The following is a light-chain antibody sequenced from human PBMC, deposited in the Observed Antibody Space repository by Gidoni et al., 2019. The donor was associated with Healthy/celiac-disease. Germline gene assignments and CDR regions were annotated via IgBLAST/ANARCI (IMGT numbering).Light chain of an antibody. Sequence: SALTQPASVSGSPGQSTTISCTGTSSDVGSYSLVSWYQQHPGKAPKLMIYEGSKRPSGVSNRFSGSKSGNTASLTISGLQAEDEADYYCCSYAGSSTWVFGGGTKLTVL. CDR1: SSDVGSYSL. J-gene: IGLJ3*02. V-gene: IGLV2-23*01. CDR3: CSYAGSSTWV. CDR2: EGS.